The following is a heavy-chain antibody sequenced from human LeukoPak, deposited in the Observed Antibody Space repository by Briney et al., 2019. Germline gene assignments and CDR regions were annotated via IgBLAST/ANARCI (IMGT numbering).Heavy chain of an antibody. J-gene: IGHJ4*02. Sequence: GGSLRLSCAASGFTFSSYGMHWVRQAPGTGLEWVAVISHDGDHKYHADSVKGRFTISRDNSKNTLYLQMNSLRAEDTAVYYCARKDSSSSWGFDYWGQGTLVTVSS. CDR1: GFTFSSYG. CDR2: ISHDGDHK. D-gene: IGHD6-6*01. CDR3: ARKDSSSSWGFDY. V-gene: IGHV3-30*12.